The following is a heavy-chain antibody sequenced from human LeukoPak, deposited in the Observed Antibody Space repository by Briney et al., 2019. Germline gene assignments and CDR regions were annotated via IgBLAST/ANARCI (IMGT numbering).Heavy chain of an antibody. J-gene: IGHJ4*02. Sequence: ASVKVSCKASGYTFTGYYMHWVRQAPGQGLEWMGRINPNSGGTNYAQKFQGRVTMTRDTSISTAYMELSRLRSDDTAVYYCASDLDYYDSSGYYSPNYWGQGTLVTVSS. D-gene: IGHD3-22*01. V-gene: IGHV1-2*06. CDR3: ASDLDYYDSSGYYSPNY. CDR1: GYTFTGYY. CDR2: INPNSGGT.